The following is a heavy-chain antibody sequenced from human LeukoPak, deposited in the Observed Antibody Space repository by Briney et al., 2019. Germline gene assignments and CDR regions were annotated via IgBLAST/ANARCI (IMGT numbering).Heavy chain of an antibody. CDR3: ARPEQEYYDFWSGYYSHYGMDV. D-gene: IGHD3-3*01. CDR1: GYTFTGYY. Sequence: ASVKVSCKASGYTFTGYYMHWVRQAPGQGLEWVGRINPNSGGTNYAQKFQGRVTMTRDTSISTAYMELSRPRSDDTAVYYCARPEQEYYDFWSGYYSHYGMDVWGQGTTVTVSS. J-gene: IGHJ6*02. CDR2: INPNSGGT. V-gene: IGHV1-2*06.